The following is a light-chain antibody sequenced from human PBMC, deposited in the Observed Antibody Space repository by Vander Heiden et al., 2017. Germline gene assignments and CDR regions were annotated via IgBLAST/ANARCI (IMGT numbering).Light chain of an antibody. J-gene: IGKJ1*01. Sequence: HMPQSPSSLSASVGDRVTITCRASQSISSYLNWYQQKPGKAPKLLIYAASSLQSGVPSRFSGSGSGTDFTLTISSLQPEDFATYYCQQSYSTPRTFGQGTKVEIK. CDR2: AAS. CDR3: QQSYSTPRT. CDR1: QSISSY. V-gene: IGKV1-39*01.